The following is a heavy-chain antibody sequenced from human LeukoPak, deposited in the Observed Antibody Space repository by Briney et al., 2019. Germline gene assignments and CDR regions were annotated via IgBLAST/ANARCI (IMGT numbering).Heavy chain of an antibody. CDR3: ARDGDYYDSSGYHAHPDY. CDR2: INWNGGST. CDR1: GFTFDDYG. Sequence: GSLRLSCAASGFTFDDYGMSWVRQAPGKGLEWVSGINWNGGSTGYADSVKGRFTISRDNAKNSLYLQMNSLRAEDTALYYCARDGDYYDSSGYHAHPDYWGQGTLVTVSS. V-gene: IGHV3-20*04. J-gene: IGHJ4*02. D-gene: IGHD3-22*01.